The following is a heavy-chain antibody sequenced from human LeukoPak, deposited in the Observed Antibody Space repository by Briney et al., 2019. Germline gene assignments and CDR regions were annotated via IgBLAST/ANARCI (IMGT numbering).Heavy chain of an antibody. CDR2: IKQDGSEK. V-gene: IGHV3-7*01. Sequence: PGGSLRLSCAASGSTFSSYWMSWVRQAPGKGLEWVANIKQDGSEKYYADSVKGRFTISRDNAKNSLYLQMNSPRAEDTAVYYCARDDNWNDYYFDYWGQGTLVTVSS. CDR3: ARDDNWNDYYFDY. J-gene: IGHJ4*02. D-gene: IGHD1-1*01. CDR1: GSTFSSYW.